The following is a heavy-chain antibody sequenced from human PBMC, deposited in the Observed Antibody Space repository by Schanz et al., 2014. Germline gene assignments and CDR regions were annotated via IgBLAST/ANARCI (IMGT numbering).Heavy chain of an antibody. CDR1: GFTFSSYG. D-gene: IGHD6-13*01. CDR2: IRYDGSNN. CDR3: ARGYSNIWSPMAY. J-gene: IGHJ4*02. V-gene: IGHV3-30*02. Sequence: VQLVESGGGLVQPGGSLRLSCAASGFTFSSYGMHWVRQAPGKGLEWVAFIRYDGSNNYYADSVKGRFTISRDNSKNTLYLQMNSLRAEDTAVYYCARGYSNIWSPMAYWGQGTLVAVSS.